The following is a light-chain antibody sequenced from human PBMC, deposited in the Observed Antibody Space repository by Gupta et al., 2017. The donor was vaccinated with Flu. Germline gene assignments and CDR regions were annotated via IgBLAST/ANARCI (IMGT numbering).Light chain of an antibody. V-gene: IGLV1-51*02. J-gene: IGLJ3*02. CDR3: GKWDRSRSAGG. Sequence: QSVLTQPPSVSAAPGQRVTISCSGSSSNIGGHYVSWYQQVPGTAPNLLIDEDDKRPSGIPDRCSASKSGTKATLDINGLQTGDEADDYCGKWDRSRSAGGFGGGTKLTVL. CDR1: SSNIGGHY. CDR2: EDD.